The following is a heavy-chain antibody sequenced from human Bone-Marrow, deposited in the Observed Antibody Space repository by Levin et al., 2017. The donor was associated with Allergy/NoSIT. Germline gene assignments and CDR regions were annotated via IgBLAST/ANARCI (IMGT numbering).Heavy chain of an antibody. CDR1: GFTFSSYA. CDR3: AKGRGYCSSTSCFFDY. D-gene: IGHD2-2*01. J-gene: IGHJ4*02. Sequence: SCAASGFTFSSYAMSWVRQAPGKGLEWVSAISGSGGSTYYADSVKGRFTISRDNSKNTLYLQMNSLRAEDTAVYYCAKGRGYCSSTSCFFDYWGQGTLVTVSS. CDR2: ISGSGGST. V-gene: IGHV3-23*01.